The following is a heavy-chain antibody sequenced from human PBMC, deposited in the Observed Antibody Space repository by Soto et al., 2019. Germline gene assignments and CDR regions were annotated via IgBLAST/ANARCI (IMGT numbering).Heavy chain of an antibody. D-gene: IGHD3-3*01. CDR3: ARGLDFWSGYNGYGLDV. Sequence: SEILALTCTVCGGSVSSGGDYGSWIRQPPGKGLEWIGYIYYSGSTYYNPSLKSRVTISVDTSKNQFSLKVNSVTAADTAVYYCARGLDFWSGYNGYGLDVWGLGTTVTVSS. J-gene: IGHJ6*02. CDR2: IYYSGST. V-gene: IGHV4-31*03. CDR1: GGSVSSGGDY.